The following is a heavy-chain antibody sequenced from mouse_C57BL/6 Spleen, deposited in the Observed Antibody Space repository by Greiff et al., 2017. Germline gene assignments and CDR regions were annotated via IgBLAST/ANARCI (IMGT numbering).Heavy chain of an antibody. D-gene: IGHD1-1*01. CDR2: ISSGGSYT. V-gene: IGHV5-6*01. Sequence: DVQLVESGGDLVKPGGSLKLSCAASGFTFSSYGMSWVRQTPDKRLEWVATISSGGSYTYYPDSVKGRFTISRDNAKNTLYLQMSSLKSEDTAMYYCARTALLLPLCAMDYWGQGTSVTVSS. J-gene: IGHJ4*01. CDR3: ARTALLLPLCAMDY. CDR1: GFTFSSYG.